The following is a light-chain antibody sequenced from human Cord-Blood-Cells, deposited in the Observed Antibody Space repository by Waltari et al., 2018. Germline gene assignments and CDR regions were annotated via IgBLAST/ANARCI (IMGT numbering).Light chain of an antibody. J-gene: IGLJ1*01. CDR2: KDS. Sequence: SYELTQPPSVSVSPGQTARTTCSGDALPKPYAAWYQQKPGQAPVLVIYKDSERPSGIPERFSGSSSGTTVTLTISGVQAEDEADYYCQSADSSGTYYVFGTGTKVTVL. V-gene: IGLV3-25*02. CDR3: QSADSSGTYYV. CDR1: ALPKPY.